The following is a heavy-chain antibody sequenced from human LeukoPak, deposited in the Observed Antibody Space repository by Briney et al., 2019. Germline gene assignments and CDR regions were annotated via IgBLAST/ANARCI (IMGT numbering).Heavy chain of an antibody. CDR3: ARGYIDNLGYSPRSSFDS. CDR2: ISSTSRSSYI. D-gene: IGHD3-22*01. J-gene: IGHJ4*02. CDR1: GLTFSVHW. V-gene: IGHV3-21*01. Sequence: GGSLRLSCAASGLTFSVHWMNWVRQAPGKGLEWVSSISSTSRSSYIFYAESVKGRFTISRDNTKNSLFLQMNSLVAEDTAVYYCARGYIDNLGYSPRSSFDSWGQGSLVTVSS.